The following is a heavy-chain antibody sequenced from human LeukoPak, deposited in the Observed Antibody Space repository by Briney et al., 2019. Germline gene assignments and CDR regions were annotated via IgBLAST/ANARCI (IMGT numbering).Heavy chain of an antibody. D-gene: IGHD3-22*01. CDR3: ARDEAAYYYDSSGYYYF. V-gene: IGHV3-7*01. CDR1: GFTFSSYW. J-gene: IGHJ4*02. CDR2: IKQDGSEK. Sequence: PGGSLRLSCAASGFTFSSYWMSWVRQAPGKGLEWVANIKQDGSEKYYVDSVKGRFTISRDNAKNSLYLQMNSLRAEDTAAYYCARDEAAYYYDSSGYYYFWGQGTLVTVSS.